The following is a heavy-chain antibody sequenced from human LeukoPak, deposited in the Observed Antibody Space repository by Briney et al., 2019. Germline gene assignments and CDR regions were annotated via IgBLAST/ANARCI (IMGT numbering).Heavy chain of an antibody. J-gene: IGHJ4*02. CDR3: ARDTGPFDY. V-gene: IGHV3-21*01. CDR2: ISSSSTYI. Sequence: KAGGSLRLSCAASGLIFSSHTMNWVRQAPGKGLEWVSSISSSSTYIDYADSVKGRFTISRDNVKNSLYLQMSSLRAEDTAVDYCARDTGPFDYWGQGTLVTVSS. CDR1: GLIFSSHT.